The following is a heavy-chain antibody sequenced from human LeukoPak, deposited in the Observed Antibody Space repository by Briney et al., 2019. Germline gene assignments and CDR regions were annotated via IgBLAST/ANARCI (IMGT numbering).Heavy chain of an antibody. Sequence: ASVKVSCKASGYTFTSYYMHWVRQAPGQGLEWMGIINPSGGSTSYAQKFQGRVTMTRDTSISTAYMELSRLRSDDTAVYYCARDEGHCSSTSCFTTYFDYWGQGTLVTVSS. D-gene: IGHD2-2*02. V-gene: IGHV1-46*01. CDR2: INPSGGST. J-gene: IGHJ4*02. CDR1: GYTFTSYY. CDR3: ARDEGHCSSTSCFTTYFDY.